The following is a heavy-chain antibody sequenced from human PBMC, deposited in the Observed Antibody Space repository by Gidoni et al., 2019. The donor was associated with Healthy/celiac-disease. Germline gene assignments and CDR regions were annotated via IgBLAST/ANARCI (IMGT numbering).Heavy chain of an antibody. CDR1: GGSISSYY. CDR3: ARCVTTPYYYGMDV. CDR2: ICYSGST. Sequence: QVQLQESGTGLVKPSETVSLTCTVAGGSISSYYGSWIRQPPGKGLEWIGYICYSGSTNYNPSLKSRVTISVDTSKSQFSLKLSSVTAADTAVYYCARCVTTPYYYGMDVWGQGTTVTVSS. J-gene: IGHJ6*02. D-gene: IGHD4-17*01. V-gene: IGHV4-59*01.